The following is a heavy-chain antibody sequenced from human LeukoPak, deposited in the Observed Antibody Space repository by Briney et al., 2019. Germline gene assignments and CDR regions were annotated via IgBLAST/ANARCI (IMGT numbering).Heavy chain of an antibody. Sequence: ASVKVSCKASGYTFTIYYMHWVRQAPGQGLEWMGIINPSGGSTSYAQKFQGRVTMTRDTSTSTVYMELSSLRSEDTAVYYCARGDDTYYYDSSGYYFDYWGQGTLVTVSS. J-gene: IGHJ4*02. CDR3: ARGDDTYYYDSSGYYFDY. CDR2: INPSGGST. V-gene: IGHV1-46*01. D-gene: IGHD3-22*01. CDR1: GYTFTIYY.